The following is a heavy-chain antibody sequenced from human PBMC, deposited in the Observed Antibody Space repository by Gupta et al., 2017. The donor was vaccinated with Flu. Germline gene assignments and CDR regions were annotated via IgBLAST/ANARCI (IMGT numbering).Heavy chain of an antibody. V-gene: IGHV1-2*06. CDR3: AREVTGDYFYYYLDV. CDR1: GHF. CDR2: INPNTGGL. J-gene: IGHJ6*03. Sequence: GHFLHWVRQAPGRGLEWMGRINPNTGGLTYAQKFQGRVSMTRDTSINTAYIQLNGLTSDDTAVYYCAREVTGDYFYYYLDVWGTGTTVTVSS. D-gene: IGHD5-18*01.